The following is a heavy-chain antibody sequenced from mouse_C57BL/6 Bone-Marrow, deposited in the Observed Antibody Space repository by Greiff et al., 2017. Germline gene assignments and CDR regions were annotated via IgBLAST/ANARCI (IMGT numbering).Heavy chain of an antibody. CDR2: IYPGDGDT. D-gene: IGHD1-1*01. Sequence: QVQLQQPGPELVKPGASVKISCKASGYAFSSSWMNWVKQRPGKGLEWIGRIYPGDGDTNYNGKFKGKATLTADKSSSTAYMQLSSLTSEDSAVYFCANLRVAYWGQGTLVTVSA. J-gene: IGHJ3*01. V-gene: IGHV1-82*01. CDR1: GYAFSSSW. CDR3: ANLRVAY.